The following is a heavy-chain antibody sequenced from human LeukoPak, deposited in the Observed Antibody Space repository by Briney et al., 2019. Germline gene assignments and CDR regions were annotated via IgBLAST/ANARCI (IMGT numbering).Heavy chain of an antibody. CDR2: IRYDGSNK. D-gene: IGHD6-6*01. Sequence: PGGSLRLSCAAPGFTFSSYGRHWVRQAPGKGLEWVAFIRYDGSNKYYADSVKGRFTISRDNSKNTLYLQMNSLRAEDTAVYYCAKDRIAARHYFHYWGQGTLVTVSS. CDR3: AKDRIAARHYFHY. CDR1: GFTFSSYG. V-gene: IGHV3-30*02. J-gene: IGHJ4*02.